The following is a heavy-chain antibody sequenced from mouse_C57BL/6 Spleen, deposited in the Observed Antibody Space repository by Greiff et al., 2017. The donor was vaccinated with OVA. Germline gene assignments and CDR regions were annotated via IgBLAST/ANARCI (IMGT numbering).Heavy chain of an antibody. CDR1: GYTFTSYW. CDR3: ARRGLAPYYFDY. J-gene: IGHJ2*01. V-gene: IGHV1-64*01. CDR2: IHPNSGST. Sequence: QVQLQQPGAELVKPGASVKLSCKASGYTFTSYWMHWVKQRPGQGLEWIGMIHPNSGSTNYNEKFKSKATLTVDKSSSTASMQLSSLTSEDSAVYYCARRGLAPYYFDYWGQGTTLTVSS.